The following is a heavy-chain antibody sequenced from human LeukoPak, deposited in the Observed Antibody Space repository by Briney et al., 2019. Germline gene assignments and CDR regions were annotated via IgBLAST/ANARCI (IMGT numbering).Heavy chain of an antibody. J-gene: IGHJ4*02. D-gene: IGHD4-17*01. V-gene: IGHV3-23*01. CDR1: GFTFSSYA. Sequence: GGSLRLSCAASGFTFSSYAMAWVRQAPGKGLEWVSTIGSSAGTTLYADSVKGRFTISRDNSQNTLYLQMNSLRADETAIYYCARAPGGFHGDYSPIAYWGQGTLVTVSS. CDR2: IGSSAGTT. CDR3: ARAPGGFHGDYSPIAY.